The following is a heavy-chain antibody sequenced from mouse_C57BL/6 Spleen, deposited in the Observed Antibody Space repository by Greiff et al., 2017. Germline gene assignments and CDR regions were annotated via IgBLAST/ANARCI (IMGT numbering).Heavy chain of an antibody. V-gene: IGHV2-6*01. CDR1: GFSLTSYG. CDR2: IWGVGST. Sequence: VQGVESGPGLVAPSQSLSITCTVSGFSLTSYGVDWVRQSPGKGLEWLGVIWGVGSTNYNSALKSRLSISKDNSKSQVFLKMNSLQTDDTAMYYCARIYYDYDEGAWFAYWGQGTLVTVSA. J-gene: IGHJ3*01. CDR3: ARIYYDYDEGAWFAY. D-gene: IGHD2-4*01.